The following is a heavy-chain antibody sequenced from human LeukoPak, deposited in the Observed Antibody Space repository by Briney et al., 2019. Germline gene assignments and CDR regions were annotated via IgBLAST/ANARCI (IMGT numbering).Heavy chain of an antibody. CDR2: ISGSGGST. Sequence: GGSLRLSCAASGFTFSSYAMSWVRQAPGKWLEWVSAISGSGGSTYYADSVKGRFTISRDNSKNTLYLQMNSLRAEDTAVYYCAKDRYYYDSSGYYYRPYWGQGTLVTVSS. D-gene: IGHD3-22*01. J-gene: IGHJ4*02. CDR3: AKDRYYYDSSGYYYRPY. V-gene: IGHV3-23*01. CDR1: GFTFSSYA.